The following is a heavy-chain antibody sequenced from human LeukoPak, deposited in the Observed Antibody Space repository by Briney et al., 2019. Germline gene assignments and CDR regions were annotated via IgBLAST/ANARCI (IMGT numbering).Heavy chain of an antibody. CDR1: GFTFSRNS. CDR2: ISGGGETT. V-gene: IGHV3-23*01. CDR3: ASLPPDIVVVPAARLDY. J-gene: IGHJ4*02. Sequence: PGGSLRLSCAASGFTFSRNSMNWVRQAPGKGLEWVSAISGGGETTYNADSVKGRFIISRDNSKNTLYLQMDSLRAEDTAVYSCASLPPDIVVVPAARLDYWGQGTLVTVSS. D-gene: IGHD2-2*01.